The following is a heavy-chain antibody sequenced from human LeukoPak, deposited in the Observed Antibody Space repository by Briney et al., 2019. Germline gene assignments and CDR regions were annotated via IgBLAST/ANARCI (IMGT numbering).Heavy chain of an antibody. D-gene: IGHD2-2*01. CDR3: AREYCSTTRCYLADY. CDR2: ISYYNDNT. Sequence: AAVKVSCKASGYRFTSYGISWVRQAPGQGLEWMGWISYYNDNTSYAQKLQGRVTMTTDTSTSTAYMQLRSLRSDDTAVYYCAREYCSTTRCYLADYWGQGTLVTVPS. J-gene: IGHJ4*02. V-gene: IGHV1-18*01. CDR1: GYRFTSYG.